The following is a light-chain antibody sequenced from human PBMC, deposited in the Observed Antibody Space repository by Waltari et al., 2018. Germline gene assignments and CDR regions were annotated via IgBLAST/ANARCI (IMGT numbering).Light chain of an antibody. CDR2: MAS. CDR1: QSVGTW. Sequence: DIQMTQYPSTLSASVGDRVTISCRASQSVGTWLAWYQQKPRKAQKLLIYMASTLDSGVPSRFSGSGSGTDFTLTISSLHPDDFATYSCQQYSSFSTFGQGTKLDI. J-gene: IGKJ2*01. CDR3: QQYSSFST. V-gene: IGKV1-5*03.